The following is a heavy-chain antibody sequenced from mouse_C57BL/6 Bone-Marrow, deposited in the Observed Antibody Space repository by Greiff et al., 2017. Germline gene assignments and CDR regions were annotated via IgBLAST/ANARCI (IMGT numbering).Heavy chain of an antibody. CDR1: GYPFTDYA. Sequence: QVQLQQSGPDLVGPGVSVKISCKGFGYPFTDYAMHWVKQSHAKSLEWFGVISTYYGDASYNQKFKDKATMTVDKSSSTAYMELASLTSEDSAVYYCARCLLSPRFAYWGQGTLVTVSA. J-gene: IGHJ3*01. D-gene: IGHD6-1*01. V-gene: IGHV1-67*01. CDR2: ISTYYGDA. CDR3: ARCLLSPRFAY.